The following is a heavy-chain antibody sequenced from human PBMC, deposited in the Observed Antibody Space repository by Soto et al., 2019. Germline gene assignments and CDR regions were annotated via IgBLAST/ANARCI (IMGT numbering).Heavy chain of an antibody. V-gene: IGHV4-59*08. CDR1: GGSVSSFY. D-gene: IGHD3-10*01. J-gene: IGHJ3*02. CDR2: NYYSWST. Sequence: QVQVQESGPGLVEPSETLSLTCTVSGGSVSSFYWGWIRQHPGKGLEWIGYNYYSWSTNYNPYLRCSVTISVDTCKNQFGLKLSSVTAADTAVYYCARPARFGDCYAFDIWGQGTMVTVSS. CDR3: ARPARFGDCYAFDI.